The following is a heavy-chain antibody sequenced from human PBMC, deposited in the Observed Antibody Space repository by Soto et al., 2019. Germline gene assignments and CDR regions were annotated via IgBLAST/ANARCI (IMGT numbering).Heavy chain of an antibody. CDR2: IYYSGST. CDR3: AREDGHDDY. CDR1: GGSVSSGSYY. J-gene: IGHJ4*02. Sequence: QVQLQESGPGLVKPSETLSRTCTVSGGSVSSGSYYWSWIRQPPGKGLEWIGDIYYSGSTNYSPSLKSRVTISVDTSKNQFSLKLSSVTAADTAVYYCAREDGHDDYLGQGTLVTVSS. D-gene: IGHD5-12*01. V-gene: IGHV4-61*01.